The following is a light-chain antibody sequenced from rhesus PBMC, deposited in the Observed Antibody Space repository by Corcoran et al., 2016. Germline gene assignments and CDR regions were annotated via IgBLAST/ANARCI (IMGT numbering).Light chain of an antibody. CDR2: VAS. Sequence: DIQMTQSPSSLSASVGDTVTITCRASQGISCYLIWFQTQPGKAPKLLIYVASSLDSGVPSRFSGSGSGTEFTLTISSLKHEDFATYYCLQHNSYPLTFGGGTKVDLK. V-gene: IGKV1-28*02. CDR3: LQHNSYPLT. CDR1: QGISCY. J-gene: IGKJ4*01.